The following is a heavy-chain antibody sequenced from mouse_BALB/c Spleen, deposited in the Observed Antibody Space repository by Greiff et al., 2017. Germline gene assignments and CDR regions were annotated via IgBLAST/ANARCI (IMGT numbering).Heavy chain of an antibody. V-gene: IGHV5-6*01. CDR2: ISSGGSYT. Sequence: EVHLVESGGDLVKPGGSLKLSCAASGFTFSSYGMSWVRQTPDKRLEWVATISSGGSYTYYPDSVKGRFTISRDNAKNTLYLQMSSLKSEDTAMYYCARGGYGNYPYYYAMDYWGQGTSVTVSS. CDR1: GFTFSSYG. J-gene: IGHJ4*01. CDR3: ARGGYGNYPYYYAMDY. D-gene: IGHD2-10*02.